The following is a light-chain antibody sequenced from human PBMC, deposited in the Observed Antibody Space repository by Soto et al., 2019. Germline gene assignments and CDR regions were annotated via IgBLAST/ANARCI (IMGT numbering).Light chain of an antibody. J-gene: IGKJ1*01. V-gene: IGKV1-5*03. CDR2: KAS. CDR3: QQYNSYSPKT. CDR1: QSISSW. Sequence: IQMTQSPSTLSASVGDRVTITCRASQSISSWLAWYQQKPGKAPKLLIYKASSLESGVPSRFSGSGSGTEFPLTISSLQPDDFATYYCQQYNSYSPKTFGQGTKVEIK.